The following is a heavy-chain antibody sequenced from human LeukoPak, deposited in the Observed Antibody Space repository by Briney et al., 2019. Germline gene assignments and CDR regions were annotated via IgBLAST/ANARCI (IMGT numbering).Heavy chain of an antibody. J-gene: IGHJ4*02. Sequence: GRSLRLSCAASGFTFSAFGMHWVRQAPGKGLEWVAVISYDGSYEYLAEPVKGRFTISRDDSKNTLYLQINSLRAEDTAMYYCAKEENTAANSWGQGTLVSVSS. V-gene: IGHV3-30*18. CDR3: AKEENTAANS. D-gene: IGHD2-2*01. CDR1: GFTFSAFG. CDR2: ISYDGSYE.